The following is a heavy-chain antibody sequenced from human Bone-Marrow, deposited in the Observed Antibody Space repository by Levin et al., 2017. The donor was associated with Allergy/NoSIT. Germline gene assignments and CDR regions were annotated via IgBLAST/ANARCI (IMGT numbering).Heavy chain of an antibody. Sequence: PGGSLRLSCAASGFTFSTYSMNWVRQAPGKGLEWVSSISDGSTYIYYADSVEGRFTISRDNAKNSLYLQMNSLRAEDTAVYYCARDQVGFSTRGYFDKWGQGTLVTVSS. CDR1: GFTFSTYS. D-gene: IGHD2-2*01. V-gene: IGHV3-21*01. CDR2: ISDGSTYI. J-gene: IGHJ4*02. CDR3: ARDQVGFSTRGYFDK.